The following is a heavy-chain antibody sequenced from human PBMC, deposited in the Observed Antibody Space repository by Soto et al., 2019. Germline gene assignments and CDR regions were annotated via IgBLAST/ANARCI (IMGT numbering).Heavy chain of an antibody. D-gene: IGHD3-9*01. CDR3: ARDRAQHYDILTGYYPYYGMDV. CDR1: GFTFSSYG. J-gene: IGHJ6*02. CDR2: IWYDGSNK. V-gene: IGHV3-33*01. Sequence: PXGSLILSCAASGFTFSSYGMHWVRQAPGRGLDWVAVIWYDGSNKYYADSVKGRFTISRDNSKNTLYLQMNSLRAEDTAVYYCARDRAQHYDILTGYYPYYGMDVWGQGTTVTVSS.